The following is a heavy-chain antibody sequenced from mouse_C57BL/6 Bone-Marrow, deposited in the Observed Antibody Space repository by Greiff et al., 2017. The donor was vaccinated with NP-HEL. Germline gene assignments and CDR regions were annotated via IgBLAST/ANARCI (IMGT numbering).Heavy chain of an antibody. D-gene: IGHD1-1*01. CDR3: ARFYYYGCFDY. CDR2: IHPNSGST. Sequence: QVQLQQPGAELVKPGASVKLSCKASGYTFTSYWMHWVKQRPGQGLEWIGMIHPNSGSTNYNEKFKSKATLTVDKSSSTAYMQLSSLTSEDSAVYYCARFYYYGCFDYGGQGTTLTVSS. CDR1: GYTFTSYW. J-gene: IGHJ2*01. V-gene: IGHV1-64*01.